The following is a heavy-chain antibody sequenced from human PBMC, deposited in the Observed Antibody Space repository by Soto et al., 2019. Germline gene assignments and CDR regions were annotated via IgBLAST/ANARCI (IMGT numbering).Heavy chain of an antibody. D-gene: IGHD2-21*01. J-gene: IGHJ4*02. CDR2: MNPNSGNT. CDR3: ARDVLGVVRD. V-gene: IGHV1-8*01. CDR1: GYTFTSYA. Sequence: QVQLVQSGAEVKKPGASVKVSCKASGYTFTSYAINWVRQASGQGLELMGWMNPNSGNTGYAQKFQGRVTMTRNTSRSTEYMERSSLRSEDTAVYYCARDVLGVVRDWGQGTLVTVSS.